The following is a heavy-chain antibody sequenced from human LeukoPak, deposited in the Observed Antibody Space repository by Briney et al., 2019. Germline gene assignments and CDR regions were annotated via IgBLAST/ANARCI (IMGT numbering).Heavy chain of an antibody. CDR3: ARVSVGGYYMDV. CDR1: GYTFTGYY. D-gene: IGHD3-16*01. CDR2: INPNSGGT. J-gene: IGHJ6*03. V-gene: IGHV1-2*02. Sequence: ASVKVSCTASGYTFTGYYMHWVRQAPGQGLEWMGWINPNSGGTNYAQKFQGRVTMTRDTSISTAYMELSRLRSDDTAVYYCARVSVGGYYMDVWGKGTTVTISS.